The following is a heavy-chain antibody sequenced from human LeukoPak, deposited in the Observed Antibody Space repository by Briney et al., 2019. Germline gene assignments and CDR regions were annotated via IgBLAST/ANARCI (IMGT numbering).Heavy chain of an antibody. D-gene: IGHD2-15*01. Sequence: AGGSLRLSCAASEFTFSSYWMHWVRQAPGKGPVWVSRINSDGSSTSYADSVKGRFTISRDNAKNTMYLQINSLRAEDTAVYYCARDRCSGGNCYSDFDYWGQGTLVTVSS. CDR1: EFTFSSYW. J-gene: IGHJ4*02. V-gene: IGHV3-74*01. CDR2: INSDGSST. CDR3: ARDRCSGGNCYSDFDY.